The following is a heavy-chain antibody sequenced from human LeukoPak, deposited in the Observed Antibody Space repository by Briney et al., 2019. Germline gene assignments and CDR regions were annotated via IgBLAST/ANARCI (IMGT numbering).Heavy chain of an antibody. CDR1: GFPFSSYW. CDR3: TRVGYIDEGIDY. D-gene: IGHD5-24*01. CDR2: IKQDGSKK. V-gene: IGHV3-7*04. Sequence: GGSLRLSCVASGFPFSSYWMTWVRQAPGKGLEWVVNIKQDGSKKSYVDSVKGRFTISRDNAKNSLYLQMNSLRAEDTAIYYCTRVGYIDEGIDYWGQGTLVTVSS. J-gene: IGHJ4*02.